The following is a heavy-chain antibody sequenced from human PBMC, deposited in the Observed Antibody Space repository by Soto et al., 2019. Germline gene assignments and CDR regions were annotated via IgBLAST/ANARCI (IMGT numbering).Heavy chain of an antibody. D-gene: IGHD1-26*01. V-gene: IGHV1-18*01. J-gene: IGHJ5*02. CDR1: GYTFTSYG. Sequence: GASVKVSCKASGYTFTSYGISWVRQAPGQGLEWMGWISRYNGKTNYAQKVQDRVTMTTDTSTSTAYMELRSLRSDDTAVYYCARDPVGGNWFDPWGQGTLVTVSS. CDR2: ISRYNGKT. CDR3: ARDPVGGNWFDP.